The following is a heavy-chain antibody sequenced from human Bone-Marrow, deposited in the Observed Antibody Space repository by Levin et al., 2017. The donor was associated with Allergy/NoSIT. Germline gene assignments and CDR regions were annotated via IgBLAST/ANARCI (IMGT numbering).Heavy chain of an antibody. CDR3: ARDSRDYGDYGGYFDY. CDR1: GASIRSYH. V-gene: IGHV4-59*01. Sequence: GSLRLSCTVSGASIRSYHWSWIRQPPGKGLEWIGYMSHSGSTNYKPSLKSRVTISVDTSKNQFSLKLRSVTAADTAVYYCARDSRDYGDYGGYFDYWGQGTLVTVSP. D-gene: IGHD4-17*01. CDR2: MSHSGST. J-gene: IGHJ4*02.